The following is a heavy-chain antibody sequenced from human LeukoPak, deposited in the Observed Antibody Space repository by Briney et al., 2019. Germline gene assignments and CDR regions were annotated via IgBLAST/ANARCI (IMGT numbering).Heavy chain of an antibody. Sequence: GGSLRLSCAASGFTLSSYAMSWVRQAPGKGLEWVSVISSGGGTNYADSVKGRFTISRDNAKNTLYLQMDSLTGDDTAVYYCASRNFGSSPFDYWGQGTLVTVSS. V-gene: IGHV3-23*01. CDR1: GFTLSSYA. CDR2: ISSGGGT. CDR3: ASRNFGSSPFDY. D-gene: IGHD3-10*01. J-gene: IGHJ4*02.